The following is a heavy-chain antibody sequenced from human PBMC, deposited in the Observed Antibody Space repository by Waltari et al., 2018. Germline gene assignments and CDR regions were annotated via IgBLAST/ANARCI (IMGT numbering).Heavy chain of an antibody. Sequence: QVQLQESGPGLVKPSQTLSLTCTVADGSISSGRYSWSWIRPPAGKGLEWIGRTYTSGSTNYNPSLKSRVTISVDTSENQCPLKLSSVTAADTAVYYCARDRHGQLGYWYFDLWDRGTLVTVSS. V-gene: IGHV4-61*02. CDR3: ARDRHGQLGYWYFDL. CDR2: TYTSGST. J-gene: IGHJ2*01. D-gene: IGHD6-6*01. CDR1: DGSISSGRYS.